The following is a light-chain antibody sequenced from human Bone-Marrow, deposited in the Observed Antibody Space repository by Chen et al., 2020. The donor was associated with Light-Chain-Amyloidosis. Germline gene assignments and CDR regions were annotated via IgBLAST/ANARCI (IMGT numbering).Light chain of an antibody. CDR2: RDT. J-gene: IGLJ2*01. V-gene: IGLV3-25*03. Sequence: SYELTQPPSVSVSPGQTARITCSGDDLPTKYAYWYQQKPGQAPVLVIRRDTERRSGISARFSGSSSGTTATLTISGVQAEDEADYHCQSADSSGTYEVIFGGGAKLTVL. CDR3: QSADSSGTYEVI. CDR1: DLPTKY.